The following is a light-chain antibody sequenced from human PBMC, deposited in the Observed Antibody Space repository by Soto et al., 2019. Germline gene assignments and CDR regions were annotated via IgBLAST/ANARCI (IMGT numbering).Light chain of an antibody. CDR1: QSRGSNF. CDR3: QQYGSSPQT. J-gene: IGKJ1*01. Sequence: ELVWTPSPGTLSLSAGDRATLSCQTSQSRGSNFLAWYPPKPGQAHRLLIYASSNRATGIPDRFSGSGSGTDCTLTISRLEPEEFAVVYCQQYGSSPQTVGQGTKGDIK. CDR2: ASS. V-gene: IGKV3-20*01.